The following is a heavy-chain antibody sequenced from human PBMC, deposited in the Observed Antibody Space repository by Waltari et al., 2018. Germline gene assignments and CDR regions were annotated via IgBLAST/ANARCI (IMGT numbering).Heavy chain of an antibody. Sequence: QVQLQESGPGLVKPSGTLSLTCAVSGGSISSSNWWSWVRQPPGKGLEWIGEIYHSGSTNYNPSLKSRVTISVDTSKNQFSLKLSSVTAADTAVYYCARVVAATHYYYYMDVWGKGTTVTVSS. V-gene: IGHV4-4*02. CDR3: ARVVAATHYYYYMDV. D-gene: IGHD2-15*01. CDR1: GGSISSSNW. J-gene: IGHJ6*03. CDR2: IYHSGST.